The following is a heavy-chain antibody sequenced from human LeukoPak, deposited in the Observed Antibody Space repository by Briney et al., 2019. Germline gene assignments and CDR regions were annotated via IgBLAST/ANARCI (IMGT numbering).Heavy chain of an antibody. J-gene: IGHJ4*02. V-gene: IGHV5-51*01. CDR1: GYSFTSYW. CDR2: IYPRDSDT. CDR3: ARAQDRIAARS. Sequence: GESLKISCKGSGYSFTSYWIGWVRQMPGKGLEWMGIIYPRDSDTRCSPSFQGQVTISADKSINTAYLQWSSLKASDTAIYYCARAQDRIAARSWGQGTLVTVSS. D-gene: IGHD6-13*01.